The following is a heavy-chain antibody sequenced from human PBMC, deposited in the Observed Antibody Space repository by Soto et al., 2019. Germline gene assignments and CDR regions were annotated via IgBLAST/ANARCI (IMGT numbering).Heavy chain of an antibody. CDR1: GGSISSGDYY. CDR3: ARDPMDIVVVPALNYGMDV. V-gene: IGHV4-30-4*01. D-gene: IGHD2-2*03. J-gene: IGHJ6*02. Sequence: ASETLSLTCTVSGGSISSGDYYWSWIRQPPGKGLEWIGYIYYSGSTYYNPSLKSRVTISVDTSKNQFSLKLSSVTAADTAVYYCARDPMDIVVVPALNYGMDVWGQGITVTVSS. CDR2: IYYSGST.